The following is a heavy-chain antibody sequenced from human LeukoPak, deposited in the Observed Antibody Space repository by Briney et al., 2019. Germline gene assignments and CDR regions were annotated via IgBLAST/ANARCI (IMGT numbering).Heavy chain of an antibody. Sequence: GGSLRFSCAASGFTFSSYAMSWVRQAPGKGLEWVSAISGSGGSTYYADSVKGRFTISRDNSKNTLYLQMDSLRAEDTAVYYCAGGGRRIYYFDYWGQGTLVTVSS. CDR1: GFTFSSYA. J-gene: IGHJ4*02. V-gene: IGHV3-23*01. D-gene: IGHD2/OR15-2a*01. CDR2: ISGSGGST. CDR3: AGGGRRIYYFDY.